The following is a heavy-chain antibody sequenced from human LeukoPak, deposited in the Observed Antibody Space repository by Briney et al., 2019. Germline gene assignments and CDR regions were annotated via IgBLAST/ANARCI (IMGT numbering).Heavy chain of an antibody. CDR3: ANGVGLWATNYFNY. V-gene: IGHV3-30*18. CDR2: ISYHGSDK. CDR1: GFTFGNYG. Sequence: GGSLRLSCAASGFTFGNYGMHWVRQAPGKGLEWVAVISYHGSDKYYADSVKGRFTISRDNSKNTLYLQIYSLRTEDTAVYYCANGVGLWATNYFNYWGQGTLVTVSS. D-gene: IGHD5-18*01. J-gene: IGHJ4*02.